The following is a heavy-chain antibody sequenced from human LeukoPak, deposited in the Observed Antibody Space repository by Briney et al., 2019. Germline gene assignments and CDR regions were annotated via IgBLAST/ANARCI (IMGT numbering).Heavy chain of an antibody. Sequence: PSETLSLTCTVSGGSISNYYWTWIRQPAGKGLEWIGYIYYSGGTYYNPSLKSRVTISVGTSKNQFSLKLSSVTAADTAVYYCARERTAMVDFDYWGQGTVVTVSS. V-gene: IGHV4-59*06. CDR1: GGSISNYY. CDR2: IYYSGGT. J-gene: IGHJ4*02. D-gene: IGHD5-18*01. CDR3: ARERTAMVDFDY.